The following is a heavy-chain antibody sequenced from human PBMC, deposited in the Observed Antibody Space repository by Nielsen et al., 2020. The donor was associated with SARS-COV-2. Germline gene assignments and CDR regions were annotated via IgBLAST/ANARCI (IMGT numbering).Heavy chain of an antibody. CDR1: GGSVRSGSYY. D-gene: IGHD1-26*01. CDR3: TRHRWEERYFDL. V-gene: IGHV4-61*01. J-gene: IGHJ2*01. CDR2: IFYSGNT. Sequence: SETLSLTCTVSGGSVRSGSYYWSWTRQPPGKGLEWIGYIFYSGNTTYNPSLKSRVTISVDTSKNQFSLKMSSATAADTSVYYCTRHRWEERYFDLWGRGTLVTVSS.